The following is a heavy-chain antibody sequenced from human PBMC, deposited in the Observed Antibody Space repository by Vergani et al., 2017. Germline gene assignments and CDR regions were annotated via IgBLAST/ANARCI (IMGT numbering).Heavy chain of an antibody. J-gene: IGHJ6*03. V-gene: IGHV3-15*01. D-gene: IGHD2-15*01. CDR1: GFTVSSNY. CDR2: IKSKTDGGTT. CDR3: TTDLGYCSGGSCSRYYYYYMDV. Sequence: EVQLVESGGGLIQPGGSLRLSCAASGFTVSSNYMSWVRQAPGKGLEWVGRIKSKTDGGTTDYAAPVKGRFTISRDDSKNTLYLQMNSLKTEDTAVYYCTTDLGYCSGGSCSRYYYYYMDVWGKGTTVTVSS.